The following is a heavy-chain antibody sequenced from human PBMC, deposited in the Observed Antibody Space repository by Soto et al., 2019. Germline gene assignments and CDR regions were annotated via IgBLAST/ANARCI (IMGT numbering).Heavy chain of an antibody. J-gene: IGHJ4*02. CDR1: GFTFSSHA. CDR2: ISAGSEGA. Sequence: EVQLLESGGGLVQPGGALRLSCAASGFTFSSHARSWVRQAPGKGLEWISSISAGSEGAYYADSVKGRFTISRDNSNKTLYLQMNSLRAEDTAVYYCARDLWWYLHWGQGTLVNVSS. D-gene: IGHD2-15*01. V-gene: IGHV3-23*01. CDR3: ARDLWWYLH.